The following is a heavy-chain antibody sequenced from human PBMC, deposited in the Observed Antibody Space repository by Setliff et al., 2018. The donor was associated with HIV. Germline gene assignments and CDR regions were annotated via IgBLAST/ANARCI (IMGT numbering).Heavy chain of an antibody. CDR2: IYPSDFDT. J-gene: IGHJ6*03. V-gene: IGHV5-51*01. CDR3: ARHLGLPDATDYMDV. D-gene: IGHD2-2*01. CDR1: GYSFTNYW. Sequence: GESLKISCKGSGYSFTNYWIAWVRQKPGKGLEWMGIIYPSDFDTRYSPSFQGQVTISADQSVSTAYLQWSSLKASDNAMYYCARHLGLPDATDYMDVWGKGTTVTVSS.